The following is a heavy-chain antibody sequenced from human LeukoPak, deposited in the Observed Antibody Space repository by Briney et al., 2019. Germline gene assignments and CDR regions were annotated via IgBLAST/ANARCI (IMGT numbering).Heavy chain of an antibody. Sequence: GALRLSRVVSGFTFSSYWMSWVRQAPGKGLEWVANIKQDGSEKYYVDSVKGRFTISRDNAKNSLYLQMSNLRAEDTAVYFCARGGGLDVWGQGATVTVSS. J-gene: IGHJ6*02. D-gene: IGHD3-16*01. CDR1: GFTFSSYW. CDR2: IKQDGSEK. V-gene: IGHV3-7*03. CDR3: ARGGGLDV.